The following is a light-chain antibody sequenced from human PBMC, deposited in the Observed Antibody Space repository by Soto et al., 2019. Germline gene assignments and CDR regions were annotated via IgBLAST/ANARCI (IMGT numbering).Light chain of an antibody. J-gene: IGKJ1*01. CDR3: QVRDVWPP. CDR2: DAS. CDR1: QSVSTS. Sequence: IVLTQSPVTLALSPGESAVLSCRASQSVSTSLAWYQHKPGQAPRLFIYDASKRAPGIPARFTGSGSGTDFTLTISSLEPEDIAVYYCQVRDVWPPFGQGTKVEIK. V-gene: IGKV3-11*01.